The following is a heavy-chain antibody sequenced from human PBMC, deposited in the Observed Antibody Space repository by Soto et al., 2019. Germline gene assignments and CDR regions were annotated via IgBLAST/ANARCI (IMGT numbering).Heavy chain of an antibody. D-gene: IGHD3-16*01. CDR3: ARDGGAY. Sequence: SGGGVVQPGRSLRLSCAASGFTFSSYAMHWVRRAPGKGLEWMAVMSYDGSNKYYADSVKGRFTISRDNYKNTLFLQMKRLRHEVSALYYCARDGGAYCGQGTLMIVSS. CDR1: GFTFSSYA. V-gene: IGHV3-30-3*01. CDR2: MSYDGSNK. J-gene: IGHJ4*02.